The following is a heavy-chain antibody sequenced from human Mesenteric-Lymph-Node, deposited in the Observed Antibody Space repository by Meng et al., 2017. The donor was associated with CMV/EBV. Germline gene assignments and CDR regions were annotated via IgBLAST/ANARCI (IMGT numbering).Heavy chain of an antibody. CDR2: IWYDGSNK. V-gene: IGHV3-33*03. CDR1: GFTFSSYG. Sequence: GGSLRLSCAASGFTFSSYGMHWVRQAPGKGLEWVAVIWYDGSNKYYADSVKGRFTISRDNTKNSLYLQMNGLSAEDTAVYYCATLTIAYYYGMDVWGQGTTVTVSS. D-gene: IGHD3-3*01. CDR3: ATLTIAYYYGMDV. J-gene: IGHJ6*02.